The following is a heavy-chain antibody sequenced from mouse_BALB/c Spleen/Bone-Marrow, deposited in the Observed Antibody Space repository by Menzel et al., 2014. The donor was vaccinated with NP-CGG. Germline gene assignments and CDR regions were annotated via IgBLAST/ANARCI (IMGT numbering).Heavy chain of an antibody. Sequence: EVKLVESGGGLVRLGGSLKLSCAASGFTFSSYYMSWVRQTPDKRLELVAAINSNGGSTYYPDTVKGRFTISRDNAKNTLYLQMSSLKSEDTALYYCARLGNDDAMDYWGQGTSVTVSS. J-gene: IGHJ4*01. CDR3: ARLGNDDAMDY. CDR1: GFTFSSYY. D-gene: IGHD2-12*01. CDR2: INSNGGST. V-gene: IGHV5-6-2*01.